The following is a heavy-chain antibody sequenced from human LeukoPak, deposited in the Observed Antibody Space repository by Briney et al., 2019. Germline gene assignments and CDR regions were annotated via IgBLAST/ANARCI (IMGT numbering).Heavy chain of an antibody. D-gene: IGHD3-16*01. V-gene: IGHV3-15*07. CDR3: AWGGAQHYES. J-gene: IGHJ4*02. CDR2: IKSKMAGGTA. CDR1: GLTVSDVW. Sequence: GGSLRLSCAVSGLTVSDVWMNWVRQSAGTGLEWVGRIKSKMAGGTADYAAPVKGRFTISRDDSRNTVDLQMNGLTVEDTALYYCAWGGAQHYESWGQGTLVTVS.